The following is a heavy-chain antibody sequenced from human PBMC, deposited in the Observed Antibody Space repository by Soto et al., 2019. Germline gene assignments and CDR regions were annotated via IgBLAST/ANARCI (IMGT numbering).Heavy chain of an antibody. Sequence: KVSCEAIGDRFTSHYMHWAQHAPGQGLEWMGTIFPGGVNIAYAQKFEGRVTMTKDTSTSTVYMELNSLRAEDTAVYYCARVPGIAAADLDYWGQGTLVTVSS. J-gene: IGHJ4*02. V-gene: IGHV1-46*01. CDR3: ARVPGIAAADLDY. D-gene: IGHD6-13*01. CDR2: IFPGGVNI. CDR1: GDRFTSHY.